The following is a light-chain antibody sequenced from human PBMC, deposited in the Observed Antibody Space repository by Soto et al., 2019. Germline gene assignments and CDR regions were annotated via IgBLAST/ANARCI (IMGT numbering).Light chain of an antibody. CDR1: SSNIGAEYD. J-gene: IGLJ1*01. Sequence: QSVLTQPPSVSGAPGQRVAISCTGSSSNIGAEYDVHWYQQLPGTAPKRLIYGDNNRPSGVPDRFSGSKSCTSASLAITGLQPEDEADYYCQSYDSSQTTFVFGTGTKVTV. CDR3: QSYDSSQTTFV. V-gene: IGLV1-40*01. CDR2: GDN.